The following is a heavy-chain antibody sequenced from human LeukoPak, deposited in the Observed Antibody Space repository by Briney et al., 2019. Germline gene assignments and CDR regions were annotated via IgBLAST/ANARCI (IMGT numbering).Heavy chain of an antibody. D-gene: IGHD6-13*01. CDR1: GDSISSYY. Sequence: PSETLSLTCTVSGDSISSYYWSWIRQPPGKGLEWIGYIYYSGSTNYNPSLKSRVTISVDTSKIQFSLKLSSVTAADTAVYYCARGLAAAGHVPFDYWGQGSLVTVSS. CDR3: ARGLAAAGHVPFDY. V-gene: IGHV4-59*01. J-gene: IGHJ4*02. CDR2: IYYSGST.